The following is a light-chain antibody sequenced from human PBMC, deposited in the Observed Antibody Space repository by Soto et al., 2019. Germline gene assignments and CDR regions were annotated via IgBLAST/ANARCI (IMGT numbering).Light chain of an antibody. CDR1: SSDVGGYNY. CDR2: DVT. V-gene: IGLV2-14*01. CDR3: SSYTSSSTPDV. Sequence: QSALTQPASVSGSPGQSITISCTGTSSDVGGYNYVSWYQQHPVKAPKLMIYDVTNRPSGVSDRFSGSTSGNTASLTISGLQAEDEADYYCSSYTSSSTPDVFGTGTKLTVL. J-gene: IGLJ1*01.